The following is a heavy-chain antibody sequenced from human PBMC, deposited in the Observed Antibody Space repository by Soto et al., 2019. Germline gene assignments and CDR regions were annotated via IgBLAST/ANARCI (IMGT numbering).Heavy chain of an antibody. D-gene: IGHD4-17*01. CDR1: GYTFTSYY. J-gene: IGHJ6*02. V-gene: IGHV1-46*01. CDR2: INPSGGST. CDR3: ARVYGDYPYGMDV. Sequence: SVKVSCKAFGYTFTSYYMHWLRKAPGQGLEWMGIINPSGGSTSYAQKFQGRVTMTRDTSTSTVYMELSSLRSEDTAVYYCARVYGDYPYGMDVWGQGATVTVSS.